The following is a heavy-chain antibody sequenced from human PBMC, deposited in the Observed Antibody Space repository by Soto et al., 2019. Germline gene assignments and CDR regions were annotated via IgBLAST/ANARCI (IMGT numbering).Heavy chain of an antibody. Sequence: QVQLVQSGAEVKKPGSSVKVSCKSSGGTFSSYAINWVRQAPGQGLEWMGGIIPLFGVPNYAQKFQGRVTITAGDSTTTAYMELSSLRAEDTAAYYCARAYSSGWSGDFDYWDQGILVTVSS. J-gene: IGHJ4*02. CDR3: ARAYSSGWSGDFDY. V-gene: IGHV1-69*12. CDR2: IIPLFGVP. CDR1: GGTFSSYA. D-gene: IGHD6-19*01.